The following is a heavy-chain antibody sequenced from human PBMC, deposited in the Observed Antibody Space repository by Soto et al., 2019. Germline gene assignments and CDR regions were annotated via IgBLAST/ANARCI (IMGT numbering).Heavy chain of an antibody. D-gene: IGHD3-10*01. CDR2: ISYDGSNK. CDR3: ARAEF. CDR1: GFTFGSYA. J-gene: IGHJ6*02. Sequence: QVQLVESGGGVVQPGRSLRLSCAASGFTFGSYAMHWVRQAPGKGLEWVAVISYDGSNKYDADSVKGRFNLSRDNSKNTLYLQMNSLSAEDTAVYYCARAEFWGQGPTVTVSS. V-gene: IGHV3-30-3*01.